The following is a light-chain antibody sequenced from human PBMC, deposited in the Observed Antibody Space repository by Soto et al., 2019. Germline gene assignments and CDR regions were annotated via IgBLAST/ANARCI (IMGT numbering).Light chain of an antibody. CDR1: QSVLYSSNTKNY. V-gene: IGKV4-1*01. CDR3: QHYYSTPPT. Sequence: DIVMTQSPDSLAVSLGERATINCKSSQSVLYSSNTKNYLAWYQQKPGQPPKLLIYWASTRESGVPDRFSGSGSGTDFTLTISSLQAEDVEVYYCQHYYSTPPTFGQGTKVEIK. J-gene: IGKJ1*01. CDR2: WAS.